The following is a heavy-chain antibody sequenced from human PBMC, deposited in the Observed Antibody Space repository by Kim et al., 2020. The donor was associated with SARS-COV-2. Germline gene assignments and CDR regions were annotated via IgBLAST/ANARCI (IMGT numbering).Heavy chain of an antibody. CDR3: TTDPHYGDPTGAVFDP. Sequence: PVKGRFTISRDDSKNTLYLQMNSLKTEDTAVYYCTTDPHYGDPTGAVFDPWGQGTLVTVSS. J-gene: IGHJ5*02. D-gene: IGHD4-17*01. V-gene: IGHV3-15*01.